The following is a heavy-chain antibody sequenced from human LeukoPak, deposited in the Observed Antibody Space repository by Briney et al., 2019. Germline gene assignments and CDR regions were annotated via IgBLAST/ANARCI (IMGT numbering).Heavy chain of an antibody. J-gene: IGHJ4*02. D-gene: IGHD2-15*01. CDR3: AKQLGYCSDGSCYFPY. Sequence: GGSLRLSCAASGFTFSSSAMSWVRQAPGKGLEWVSAISNNGGYTYYADSVQGRFTISRDNSKSKLCLQMNSLRAEDTAVYYCAKQLGYCSDGSCYFPYWGQGTLVTVSS. CDR2: ISNNGGYT. V-gene: IGHV3-23*01. CDR1: GFTFSSSA.